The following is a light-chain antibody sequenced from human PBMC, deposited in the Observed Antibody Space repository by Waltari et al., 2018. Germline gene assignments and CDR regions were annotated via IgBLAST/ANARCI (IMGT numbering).Light chain of an antibody. CDR2: AAS. J-gene: IGKJ2*01. CDR3: LQHNSYPYT. Sequence: DIQMTQSPSSLSASVGDRVTNTCRASQGIRNELGWYQQKPGKAPKRLIYAASSLPSGVPSRFSGSGSGTEFTLTISSLQPEDFATYYCLQHNSYPYTFGQGTKLEIK. V-gene: IGKV1-17*01. CDR1: QGIRNE.